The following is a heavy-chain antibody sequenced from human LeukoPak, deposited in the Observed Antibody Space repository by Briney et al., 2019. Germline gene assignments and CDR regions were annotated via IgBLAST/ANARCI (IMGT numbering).Heavy chain of an antibody. J-gene: IGHJ2*01. CDR2: ISSSSSYT. D-gene: IGHD6-19*01. CDR1: GFTFSDYY. V-gene: IGHV3-11*06. Sequence: GGSLRLSCAASGFTFSDYYMSWIRQAPGKGLEWVSYISSSSSYTNYADSVKGRFTISRDNAKNSLYLQMNSLRAEDTAVYYCARMAVAGNSGGPFDLWGRGTLVTVSS. CDR3: ARMAVAGNSGGPFDL.